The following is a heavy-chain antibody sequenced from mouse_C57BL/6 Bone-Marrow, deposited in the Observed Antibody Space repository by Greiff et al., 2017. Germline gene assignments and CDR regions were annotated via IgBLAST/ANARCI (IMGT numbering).Heavy chain of an antibody. J-gene: IGHJ3*01. CDR3: TRRGAYGNFSWFAY. V-gene: IGHV1-15*01. CDR1: GYTFTDYE. D-gene: IGHD2-1*01. CDR2: IDPETGGT. Sequence: QVQLQQSGAELVRPGASVTLSCKASGYTFTDYEMHWVKQTPVHGLEWIGAIDPETGGTAYNQKFKGKAILTAAKSSSTAYMALRSLTSEDSAVYYCTRRGAYGNFSWFAYWGQGTLVTVSA.